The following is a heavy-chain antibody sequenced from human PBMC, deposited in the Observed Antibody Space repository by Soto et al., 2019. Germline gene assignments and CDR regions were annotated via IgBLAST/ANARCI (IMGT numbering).Heavy chain of an antibody. D-gene: IGHD3-22*01. V-gene: IGHV3-23*01. Sequence: EVQLLESGGGLVQPGGSLRLSCTASGFTFSTYGMSWVRQAPGKGLEWVSSLSGDGTTTYYIDSVKGPFTISRDNSRNTLSLQMNSLRTEDTAVSYCAKDISFDTSAYNYWGQGILVTVSS. J-gene: IGHJ4*02. CDR1: GFTFSTYG. CDR3: AKDISFDTSAYNY. CDR2: LSGDGTTT.